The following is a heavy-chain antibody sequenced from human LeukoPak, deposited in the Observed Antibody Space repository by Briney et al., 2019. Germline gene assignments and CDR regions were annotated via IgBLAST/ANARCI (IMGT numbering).Heavy chain of an antibody. CDR2: IYTSGST. CDR3: ARSRSAYYDFWSANMEGLNWFDP. J-gene: IGHJ5*02. CDR1: GGSISSGSYY. D-gene: IGHD3-3*01. Sequence: SETLSLTCTVSGGSISSGSYYWSWIRQPAGKGLEWIGRIYTSGSTNYNPSLKSRVTISVDTSKNQFSLKLSSVTAADTAVYYCARSRSAYYDFWSANMEGLNWFDPWGQGTLVTVSS. V-gene: IGHV4-61*02.